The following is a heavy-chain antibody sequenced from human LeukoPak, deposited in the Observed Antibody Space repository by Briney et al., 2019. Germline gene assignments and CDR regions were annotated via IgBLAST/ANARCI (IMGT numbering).Heavy chain of an antibody. J-gene: IGHJ4*02. D-gene: IGHD6-13*01. V-gene: IGHV3-11*04. CDR1: GFTFSNAW. Sequence: GGSLRLSCAASGFTFSNAWMSWVRQAPGKGLEWVSYISSSGSTIYYADSVKGRFTISRDNAKNSLYLQMNSLRAEDTAVYYCAREMAAAGDYWGQGALVTVSS. CDR3: AREMAAAGDY. CDR2: ISSSGSTI.